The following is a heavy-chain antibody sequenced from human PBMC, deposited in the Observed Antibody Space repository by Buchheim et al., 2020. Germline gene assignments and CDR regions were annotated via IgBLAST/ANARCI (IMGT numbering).Heavy chain of an antibody. CDR1: GFTFSSYG. V-gene: IGHV3-30*18. J-gene: IGHJ5*02. Sequence: QVQLVESGGGVVQPGRSLRLSCAASGFTFSSYGMHWVRQAPGKGLEWVAVISYDGSNKYYADSVKGRFTISRDNSKNTLDLQMNSLRAEDTAVYYCAKSESYGDTNWFDPWGQGTL. CDR2: ISYDGSNK. CDR3: AKSESYGDTNWFDP. D-gene: IGHD5-18*01.